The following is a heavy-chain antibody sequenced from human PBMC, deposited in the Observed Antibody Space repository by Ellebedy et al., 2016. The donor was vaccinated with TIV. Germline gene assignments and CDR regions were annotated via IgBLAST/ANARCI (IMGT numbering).Heavy chain of an antibody. J-gene: IGHJ4*02. CDR2: IYYSGNT. V-gene: IGHV4-39*01. CDR3: ARRKVTIPRADAYFDY. D-gene: IGHD3-3*01. CDR1: GGSISSSSYY. Sequence: SETLSLXCTVFGGSISSSSYYWGWIRQPPGKGLEWIGSIYYSGNTYYNPSLKSRVTISIDTSKNQFSLRLSSVTAADTAIYRCARRKVTIPRADAYFDYWGQGILVTVSS.